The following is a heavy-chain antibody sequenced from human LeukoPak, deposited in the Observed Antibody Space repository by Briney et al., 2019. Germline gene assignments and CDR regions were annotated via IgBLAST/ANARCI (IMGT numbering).Heavy chain of an antibody. CDR2: IITILGIA. V-gene: IGHV1-69*04. CDR3: ARASQGYCSSTSCYAFDI. J-gene: IGHJ3*02. CDR1: GGTFSSYA. Sequence: SVKVSCKASGGTFSSYAISWVRQAPGQGLEWMGRIITILGIANYAQKFQGRVTITADKSTSTAYMELSSLRSEDTAVYYCARASQGYCSSTSCYAFDIWGQGTMVTVSS. D-gene: IGHD2-2*01.